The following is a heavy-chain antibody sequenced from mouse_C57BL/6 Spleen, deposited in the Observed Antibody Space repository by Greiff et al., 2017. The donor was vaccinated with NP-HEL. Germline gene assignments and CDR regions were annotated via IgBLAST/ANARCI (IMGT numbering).Heavy chain of an antibody. Sequence: EVKLMESGGDLVKPGGSLKLSCAASGFTFSSYGMSWVRQTPDKRLEWVATISSGGSYTYYPDSVKGRFTISRDNAKNTLYLQMSSLKSEDKAMYYWARRITGSGFAYWGQGTLVTVSA. V-gene: IGHV5-6*01. CDR2: ISSGGSYT. J-gene: IGHJ3*01. CDR3: ARRITGSGFAY. D-gene: IGHD4-1*01. CDR1: GFTFSSYG.